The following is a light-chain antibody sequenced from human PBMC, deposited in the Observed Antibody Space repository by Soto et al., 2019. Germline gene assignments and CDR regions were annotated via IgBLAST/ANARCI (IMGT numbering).Light chain of an antibody. J-gene: IGLJ1*01. CDR2: EVS. Sequence: QSALTQPASVSGSPGQSITISCTGTSSDVGGYNYVSWYQQHPGKAPKLMIYEVSNRPSGVSNRFSGSKSGNTASLTISGLQAEDEADYYGSSYTSSSTLGVYVFGTGTKLTVL. CDR3: SSYTSSSTLGVYV. V-gene: IGLV2-14*01. CDR1: SSDVGGYNY.